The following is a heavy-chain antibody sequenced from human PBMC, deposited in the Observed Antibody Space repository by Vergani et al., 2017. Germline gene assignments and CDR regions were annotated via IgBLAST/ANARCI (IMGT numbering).Heavy chain of an antibody. CDR1: GYTFTSYA. D-gene: IGHD3-10*01. CDR3: ARRGVDYWYFDL. V-gene: IGHV7-4-1*02. CDR2: INTNTGNP. J-gene: IGHJ2*01. Sequence: QVQLVQSGSELKKPGASVKVSCKASGYTFTSYAMNWVRQAPGQGLEWMGWINTNTGNPTYAQGFTGRFVFPFDTSVNTAFLQISSLKAEDTAVYYCARRGVDYWYFDLWGRGTLVTVSS.